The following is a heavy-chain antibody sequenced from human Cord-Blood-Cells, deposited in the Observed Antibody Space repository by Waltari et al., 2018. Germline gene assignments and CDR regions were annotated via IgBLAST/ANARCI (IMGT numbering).Heavy chain of an antibody. CDR3: ARGGSGYYYGSGSYYGY. J-gene: IGHJ4*02. D-gene: IGHD3-10*01. V-gene: IGHV4-34*01. CDR2: INHSGSP. Sequence: QVQLQQWGAGLLKPSETLSLTCAVYGGSFSGYYWSWIRQPPGKGLEWIGEINHSGSPNYNPSLKSRVTISVDTSKNQFSLKLSSVTAADTAVYYCARGGSGYYYGSGSYYGYWGQGTLVTVSS. CDR1: GGSFSGYY.